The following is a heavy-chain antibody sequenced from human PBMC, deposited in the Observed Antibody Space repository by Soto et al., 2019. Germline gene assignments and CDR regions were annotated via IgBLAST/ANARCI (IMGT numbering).Heavy chain of an antibody. Sequence: PGGSLILSCAASGFTFSSYDMHWVRQATGKGLEWVSAIGTAGDTYYPGSVKGRFTISRENAKNSLYLQMNSLRAEDTAVYYCARDRGPYYYYGMDVWGQGTTVTVSS. CDR2: IGTAGDT. V-gene: IGHV3-13*01. CDR3: ARDRGPYYYYGMDV. J-gene: IGHJ6*02. CDR1: GFTFSSYD.